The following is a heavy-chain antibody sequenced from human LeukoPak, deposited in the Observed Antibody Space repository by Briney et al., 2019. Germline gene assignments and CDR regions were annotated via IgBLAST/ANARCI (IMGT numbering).Heavy chain of an antibody. CDR2: IYSKGTT. CDR1: GDSVSSFY. D-gene: IGHD1-26*01. V-gene: IGHV4-4*07. Sequence: SETLSLTCAVSGDSVSSFYWSWVRQSAGKGLEWIGRIYSKGTTKYNLSLKSRVTISLDQSKNQFSLYLSSVTAADTAVYYCARLRYTGTSQYYFDCWGQGFLVTVSS. J-gene: IGHJ4*02. CDR3: ARLRYTGTSQYYFDC.